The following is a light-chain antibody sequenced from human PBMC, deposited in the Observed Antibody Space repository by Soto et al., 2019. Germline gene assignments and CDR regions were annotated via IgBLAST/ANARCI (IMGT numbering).Light chain of an antibody. J-gene: IGKJ1*01. CDR1: QSVRNY. V-gene: IGKV3-15*01. Sequence: IVMTQSPATLSVSPGERATLSCRASQSVRNYLAWYQQRPGQAPRRLIFGASTRATDIPARFSGSGSGTEFTLTISSLQSEDFAVYYCQQYNNWPRTFGQGTKVEIK. CDR3: QQYNNWPRT. CDR2: GAS.